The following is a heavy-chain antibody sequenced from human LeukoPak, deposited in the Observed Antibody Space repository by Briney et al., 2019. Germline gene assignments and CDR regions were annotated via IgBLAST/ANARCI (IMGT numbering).Heavy chain of an antibody. J-gene: IGHJ4*02. CDR3: ASTNVDTAMTPG. V-gene: IGHV3-23*01. CDR2: ICGTSNST. D-gene: IGHD5-18*01. Sequence: GGSLRLSCAASGFTFNNYAMTWVRQAPGKDLEWVSAICGTSNSTYYADSVKGRFTVSRDNSKNTLSLHMNGLRAEDTAVYYCASTNVDTAMTPGWGQGTLVTVSS. CDR1: GFTFNNYA.